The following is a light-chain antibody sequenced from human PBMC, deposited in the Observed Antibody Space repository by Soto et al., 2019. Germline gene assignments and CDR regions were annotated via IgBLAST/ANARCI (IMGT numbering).Light chain of an antibody. Sequence: EIVLTQSPATLSLSPGERATLSCRASQSVSSYLAWYQQKPGQAPRLLIYDASNRATGTPARFSGSGSGTEFTLTISSLQSEDFAVYYCQQYNNWPFTFGGGTKVDIK. CDR3: QQYNNWPFT. CDR1: QSVSSY. J-gene: IGKJ4*01. V-gene: IGKV3-11*01. CDR2: DAS.